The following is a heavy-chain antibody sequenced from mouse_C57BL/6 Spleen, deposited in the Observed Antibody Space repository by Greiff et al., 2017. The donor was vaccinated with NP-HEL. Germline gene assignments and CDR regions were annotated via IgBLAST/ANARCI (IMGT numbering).Heavy chain of an antibody. CDR3: ARYPRCYAMDY. V-gene: IGHV7-3*01. CDR1: GFTFTDYY. CDR2: IRNKANGYTT. Sequence: EVKVVESGGGLVQPGGSLSLSCAASGFTFTDYYMSWVRQPPGKALEWLGFIRNKANGYTTEYSASVKGRFTIFRDNSQSILYLQMNALRADDSATYYYARYPRCYAMDYWGQGTSVTVSS. J-gene: IGHJ4*01. D-gene: IGHD2-10*02.